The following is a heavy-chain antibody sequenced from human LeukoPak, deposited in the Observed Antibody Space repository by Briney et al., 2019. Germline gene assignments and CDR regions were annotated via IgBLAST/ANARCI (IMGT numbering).Heavy chain of an antibody. CDR3: ARYLAAGYFDL. J-gene: IGHJ2*01. CDR1: GGSIVSYY. D-gene: IGHD6-25*01. Sequence: PSETLSLTCTVSGGSIVSYYWSWIRQPPGKGLEWIGYIYYTGSTNYNPALKSLVTISVDTSKNQLSLRLSSVTAADTAVYYCARYLAAGYFDLWGRGTLVTVSS. CDR2: IYYTGST. V-gene: IGHV4-59*08.